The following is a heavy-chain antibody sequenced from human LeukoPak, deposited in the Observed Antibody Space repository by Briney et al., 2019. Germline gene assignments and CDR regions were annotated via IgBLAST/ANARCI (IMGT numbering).Heavy chain of an antibody. CDR1: GYTFTSYY. V-gene: IGHV1-46*01. J-gene: IGHJ6*02. CDR2: INPSGGST. Sequence: ASVKVSCKASGYTFTSYYMHWVRQAPGQGLEWMGIINPSGGSTSCAQKFQGRVTMTRDTSTSTVYMELSSLRSEDTAVYYCARGPDYDFWSGDRREDLGMDVWGQGTTVTVSS. D-gene: IGHD3-3*01. CDR3: ARGPDYDFWSGDRREDLGMDV.